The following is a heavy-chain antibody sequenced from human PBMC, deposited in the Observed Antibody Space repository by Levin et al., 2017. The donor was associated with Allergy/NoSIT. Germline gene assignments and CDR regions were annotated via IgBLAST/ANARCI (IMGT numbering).Heavy chain of an antibody. CDR1: GFTFGDYA. CDR2: LRSIRHGGTA. J-gene: IGHJ5*02. V-gene: IGHV3-49*03. D-gene: IGHD6-6*01. Sequence: GESLKISCPASGFTFGDYAMSWFRQAPGKGLGWVAFLRSIRHGGTAEYAPSVKGRFIISRDDSKSIAFLQMNSLKIEDTAVYYCTRDIAARHWFDPWGQGTLVTVSS. CDR3: TRDIAARHWFDP.